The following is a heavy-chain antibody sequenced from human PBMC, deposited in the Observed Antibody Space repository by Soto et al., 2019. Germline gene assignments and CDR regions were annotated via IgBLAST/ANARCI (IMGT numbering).Heavy chain of an antibody. CDR3: AREGGYSYGYRRINY. CDR1: GYTFTGYY. V-gene: IGHV1-2*02. J-gene: IGHJ4*02. CDR2: INPNSGGT. D-gene: IGHD5-18*01. Sequence: ASVKVSCKASGYTFTGYYMHWVRQAPGQGLEWMGWINPNSGGTNYAQKFQGRVTMTRDTSISTAYMELSRLRSDDTAVYYCAREGGYSYGYRRINYWGQGTLVTVYS.